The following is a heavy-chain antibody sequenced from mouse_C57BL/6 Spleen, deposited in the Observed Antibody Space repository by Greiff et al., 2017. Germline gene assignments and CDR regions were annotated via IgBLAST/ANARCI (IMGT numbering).Heavy chain of an antibody. V-gene: IGHV1-76*01. Sequence: QVQLQQSGAELVRPGASVKLSCKASGYTFTDYYIHWVKQRPGQGLEWIARIYPGSGNTYYNEKFKGKDTLTAEKSSSTAYMPLSSLTSEDSAVXFGEYSGTHYAIDYWGQGTSVTVSS. D-gene: IGHD2-1*01. CDR2: IYPGSGNT. J-gene: IGHJ4*01. CDR1: GYTFTDYY. CDR3: EYSGTHYAIDY.